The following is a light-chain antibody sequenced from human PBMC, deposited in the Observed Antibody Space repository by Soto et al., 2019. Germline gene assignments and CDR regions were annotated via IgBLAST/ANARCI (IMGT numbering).Light chain of an antibody. CDR3: GTWDSSMSAVV. J-gene: IGLJ2*01. CDR1: SSNIGNNY. CDR2: DNN. V-gene: IGLV1-51*01. Sequence: QSVLTQPPSVSAAPGQKVTISCSGSSSNIGNNYVSWYQQLPGTAPKLLIYDNNQRPSVIPDRFSGSKSGTSATLGITGLQTGDEDDYYCGTWDSSMSAVVFGGGTKLTVL.